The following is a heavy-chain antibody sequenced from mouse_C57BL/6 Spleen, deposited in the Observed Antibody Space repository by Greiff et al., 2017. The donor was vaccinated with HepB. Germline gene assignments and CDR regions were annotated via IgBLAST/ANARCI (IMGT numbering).Heavy chain of an antibody. V-gene: IGHV1-50*01. CDR2: IDPSDSYT. Sequence: QVHVKQPGAELVKPGASVKLSCKASGYTFTSYWMQWVKQRPGQGLEWIGEIDPSDSYTNYNQKFKGKATLTVDTSSSTAYMQLSSLTSEDSAVYYCASLSYWGQGTLVTVSA. CDR3: ASLSY. CDR1: GYTFTSYW. J-gene: IGHJ3*01.